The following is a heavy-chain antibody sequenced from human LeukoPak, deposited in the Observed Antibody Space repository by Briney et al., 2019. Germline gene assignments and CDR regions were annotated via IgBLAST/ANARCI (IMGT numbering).Heavy chain of an antibody. V-gene: IGHV3-23*01. CDR1: GFTQSYYA. CDR2: VSGSGGGI. CDR3: AKGSQERLSSSLDI. Sequence: GGSLRLSCAAFGFTQSYYAMSWVRQAPGKGLEWVAGVSGSGGGIYYPDSVKGRFTISRDYPKSTLFLHMTSLSDDDTAVYYCAKGSQERLSSSLDIWGQGTLVIVSS. D-gene: IGHD2-21*02. J-gene: IGHJ3*02.